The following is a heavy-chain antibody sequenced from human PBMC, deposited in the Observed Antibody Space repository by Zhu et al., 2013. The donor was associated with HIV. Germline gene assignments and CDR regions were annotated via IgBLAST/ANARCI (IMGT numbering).Heavy chain of an antibody. CDR1: GFTFSSYA. D-gene: IGHD3-10*01. V-gene: IGHV3-23*01. CDR3: ATPPQGFRELLDDFDY. Sequence: EVQLLESGGGLVQPGGSLRLSCAASGFTFSSYAMSWVRQAPGKGLEWVSAISGSGGSTYYADSVKGRFTISRDNSKNTLYLQMNSLRAEDTAVYYCATPPQGFRELLDDFDYWGQGTLVTVSS. CDR2: ISGSGGST. J-gene: IGHJ4*02.